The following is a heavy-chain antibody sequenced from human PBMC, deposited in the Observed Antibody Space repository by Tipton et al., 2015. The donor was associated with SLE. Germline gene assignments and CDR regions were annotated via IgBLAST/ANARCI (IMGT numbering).Heavy chain of an antibody. Sequence: QSGPEVKKPGSSVKVSCKASGGTFSSYAISWVRQAPGQGLEWMGGIIPIFGTANYAQKFQGRVTITTDESTSTAYMELSSLRSEHTAEHYRASTQPPAGYWGQGPLVTVSS. V-gene: IGHV1-69*05. D-gene: IGHD5-18*01. J-gene: IGHJ4*02. CDR3: ASTQPPAGY. CDR2: IIPIFGTA. CDR1: GGTFSSYA.